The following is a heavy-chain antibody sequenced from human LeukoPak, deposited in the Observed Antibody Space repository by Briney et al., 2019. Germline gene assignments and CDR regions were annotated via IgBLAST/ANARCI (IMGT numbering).Heavy chain of an antibody. CDR3: TTRTTADY. CDR1: XFTXSNAW. CDR2: IKSKTDGGTR. V-gene: IGHV3-15*01. Sequence: GSXXLXCXAXXFTXSNAWMSWVRQAPGKGLEWVGRIKSKTDGGTRDSAAPVKGRFTISRDDSKNTLYLQMNSLKTEDTAVYYCTTRTTADYWGQGTLVTVSS. J-gene: IGHJ4*02. D-gene: IGHD4-11*01.